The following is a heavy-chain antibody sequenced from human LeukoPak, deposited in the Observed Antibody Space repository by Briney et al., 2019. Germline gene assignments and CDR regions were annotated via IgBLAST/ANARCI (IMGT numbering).Heavy chain of an antibody. J-gene: IGHJ4*02. CDR3: ARGLEGYSAGWSMFFEY. CDR2: IYHTGST. CDR1: GYSISRGYY. V-gene: IGHV4-38-2*01. D-gene: IGHD6-19*01. Sequence: SETLSLTCGVSGYSISRGYYWGWIRQPPGNGLEWIGNIYHTGSTYYNPSLRSRVTISVYTSKNQFFLKLTSVTAADTAVYYCARGLEGYSAGWSMFFEYWGQGTLATVSS.